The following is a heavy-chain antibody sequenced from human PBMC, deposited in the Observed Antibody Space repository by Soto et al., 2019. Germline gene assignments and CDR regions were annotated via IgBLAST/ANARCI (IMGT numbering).Heavy chain of an antibody. V-gene: IGHV1-8*01. CDR3: ASGRSHSGWHGRYYYYGMDV. CDR1: GYTFTSYD. CDR2: MNPNSGNT. D-gene: IGHD6-19*01. Sequence: QVQLVQSGAEVKKPGASVKVSCKASGYTFTSYDINWVRQATGQGLEWMGWMNPNSGNTGYAQKFQGRVTMTRNTSISTAYMALSSLRSEDTAVYSSASGRSHSGWHGRYYYYGMDVCGQGTTVTVSS. J-gene: IGHJ6*02.